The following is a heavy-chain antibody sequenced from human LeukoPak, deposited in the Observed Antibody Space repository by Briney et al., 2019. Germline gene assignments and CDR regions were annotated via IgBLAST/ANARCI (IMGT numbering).Heavy chain of an antibody. Sequence: PGGSLRLSCAASGFTFSSYSMNWVRQAPGKGLEWVSSISSSSSYIYYADSVKGRFTISRDNAKNSLYLQMNSLRAEDTAVYYCAREAPQYIAAAGMRGDGDYWGQGTLVTVSS. CDR2: ISSSSSYI. D-gene: IGHD6-13*01. J-gene: IGHJ4*02. CDR1: GFTFSSYS. CDR3: AREAPQYIAAAGMRGDGDY. V-gene: IGHV3-21*01.